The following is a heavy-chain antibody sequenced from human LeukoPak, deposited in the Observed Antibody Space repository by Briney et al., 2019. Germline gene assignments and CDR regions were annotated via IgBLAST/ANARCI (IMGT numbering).Heavy chain of an antibody. J-gene: IGHJ1*01. CDR2: IYSGGSA. D-gene: IGHD3-22*01. Sequence: GGSLRLSCAASGFTVISNYMSWVRQAPGKGLEWVSVIYSGGSAYYADSVKGRFTISRDNSKNTLYPQMNSLRAEDTAVYYCARGGGVVALQRWGQGTLVTVSS. V-gene: IGHV3-66*01. CDR1: GFTVISNY. CDR3: ARGGGVVALQR.